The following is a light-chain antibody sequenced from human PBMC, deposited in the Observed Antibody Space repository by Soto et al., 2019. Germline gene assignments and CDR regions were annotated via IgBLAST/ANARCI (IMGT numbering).Light chain of an antibody. V-gene: IGLV2-14*01. Sequence: QSVLTQPRSVSGSPGQSVTISCTGTSSDVGNNNYVSWYQQHPGKAPKLMIFEVSDRPSGISNRFSGSKSGNTASLTISGLQSEDEADYYCSSYATSNTLVFGTGTKVTVL. CDR3: SSYATSNTLV. CDR1: SSDVGNNNY. J-gene: IGLJ1*01. CDR2: EVS.